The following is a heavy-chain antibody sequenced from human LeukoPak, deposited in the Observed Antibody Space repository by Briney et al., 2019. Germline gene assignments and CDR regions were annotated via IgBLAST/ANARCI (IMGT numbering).Heavy chain of an antibody. Sequence: VASVKVSCKASGYTFTSYAMNWVRQAPGQGLEWMGWINTNTGNPTYAQGFTGRFVFSLDTSVSTAYLQISSLKAEDTAVYYCAREAAGWFGENYYYYMDVWGKGTTVTVSS. CDR3: AREAAGWFGENYYYYMDV. J-gene: IGHJ6*03. CDR1: GYTFTSYA. CDR2: INTNTGNP. V-gene: IGHV7-4-1*02. D-gene: IGHD3-10*01.